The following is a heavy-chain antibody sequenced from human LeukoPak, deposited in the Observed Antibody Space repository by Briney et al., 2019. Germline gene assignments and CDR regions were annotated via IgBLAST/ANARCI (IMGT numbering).Heavy chain of an antibody. CDR3: ARESTANWFDP. J-gene: IGHJ5*02. Sequence: SETLSLTCTVSGGSISSSSYYWGWIRQPPGKGLEWIGSIYYSGSTYYNPSLKSRVTISVDTSKNQFSLKLSSVTAADTAVYYCARESTANWFDPCGQGTLVTVSS. CDR1: GGSISSSSYY. CDR2: IYYSGST. D-gene: IGHD1-14*01. V-gene: IGHV4-39*07.